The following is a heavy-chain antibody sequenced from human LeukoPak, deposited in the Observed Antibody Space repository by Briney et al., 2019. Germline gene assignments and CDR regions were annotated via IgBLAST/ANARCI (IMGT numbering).Heavy chain of an antibody. Sequence: PGESLRLSCVASGFTISDHYMDWVRQAPGRGLEWVGRSRSKGNGYTTEYAASVKGRFTISRDHSKNSLYLQMNSLKTEDTAVYYCASLYSTPLDYGDYGYWGQGTLVTVSS. CDR1: GFTISDHY. D-gene: IGHD4-17*01. V-gene: IGHV3-72*01. CDR2: SRSKGNGYTT. J-gene: IGHJ4*02. CDR3: ASLYSTPLDYGDYGY.